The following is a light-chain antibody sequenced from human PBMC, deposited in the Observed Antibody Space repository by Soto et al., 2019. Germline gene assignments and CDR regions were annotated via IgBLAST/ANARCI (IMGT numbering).Light chain of an antibody. J-gene: IGKJ1*01. CDR1: QSVSSN. V-gene: IGKV3-15*01. CDR3: QQYHDWPPWT. Sequence: ETVMTQSPAPLSVSPGERATLSCRASQSVSSNLAWYQQKPGQAPRLLSYGASTRANGIPTRFSGRGSGTEFTLTIRRLQSDYFGLDYCQQYHDWPPWTFGQGTKVEVK. CDR2: GAS.